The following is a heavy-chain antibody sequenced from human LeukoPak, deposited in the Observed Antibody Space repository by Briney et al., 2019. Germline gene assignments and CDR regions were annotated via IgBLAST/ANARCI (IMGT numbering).Heavy chain of an antibody. J-gene: IGHJ4*02. CDR3: ARDGSSGWY. Sequence: ASVKVSCKASGYTFTGYYMHWVRQAPGQGLEWMGWSNADSGGTNYAQKFQGRVTMTRDTSISTAYMELSRLTSDDTAVYYCARDGSSGWYWGQGTLVTVSS. CDR1: GYTFTGYY. V-gene: IGHV1-2*02. CDR2: SNADSGGT. D-gene: IGHD6-19*01.